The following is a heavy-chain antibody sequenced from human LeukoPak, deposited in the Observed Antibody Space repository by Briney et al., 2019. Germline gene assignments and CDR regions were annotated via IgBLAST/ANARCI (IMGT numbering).Heavy chain of an antibody. CDR3: AKSASILTAMANPHYYYYMDV. Sequence: GGSLRLSCAASGFTVSSNYMSWVRQAPGKGLEWVSVIYSGGSTYYADSVKGRFTISRDNSKNTLYLQMNSLRAEDTAVYYCAKSASILTAMANPHYYYYMDVWGKGTTVTISS. CDR1: GFTVSSNY. CDR2: IYSGGST. D-gene: IGHD5-18*01. V-gene: IGHV3-66*01. J-gene: IGHJ6*03.